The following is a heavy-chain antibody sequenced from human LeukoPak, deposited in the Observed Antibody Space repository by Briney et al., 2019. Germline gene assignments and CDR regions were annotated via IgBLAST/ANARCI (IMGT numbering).Heavy chain of an antibody. J-gene: IGHJ4*02. D-gene: IGHD3-10*01. CDR1: GFTFSNYW. CDR3: ARDHGGSGYYFDY. V-gene: IGHV3-11*06. Sequence: TGGSLRLSCAASGFTFSNYWMHWVRQAPGKGLVWVSYISSSSSYTNYADSVKGRFTISRDNAKNSLYLQMNSLRAEDTAVYYCARDHGGSGYYFDYWGQGTLVTVSS. CDR2: ISSSSSYT.